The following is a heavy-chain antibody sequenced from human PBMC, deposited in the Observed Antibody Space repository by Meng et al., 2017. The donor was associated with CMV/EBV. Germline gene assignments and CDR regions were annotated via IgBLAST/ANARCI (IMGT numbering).Heavy chain of an antibody. CDR2: IYTSGST. J-gene: IGHJ5*02. D-gene: IGHD2-2*02. V-gene: IGHV4-4*07. CDR3: AREIAVVPAAIDNWFDP. CDR1: GGSISSYY. Sequence: QVQLTASGPGRGNPSETLSLPCTVFGGSISSYYWSWLRQPAGKGLEWIGCIYTSGSTNYNPSLKSRVTMSVDTSKNQFSLKLSSVTAADTAVYYCAREIAVVPAAIDNWFDPWGQGTLVTVSS.